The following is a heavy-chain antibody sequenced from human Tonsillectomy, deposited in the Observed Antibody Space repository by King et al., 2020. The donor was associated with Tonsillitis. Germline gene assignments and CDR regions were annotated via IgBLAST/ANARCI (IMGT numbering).Heavy chain of an antibody. D-gene: IGHD6-19*01. CDR3: AKLPHSSGWSSPFDY. V-gene: IGHV3-23*04. Sequence: VQLVESGGGLVQPGGSLRLSCAASGFTFSSYAMGWVRQAPGKGLEWVSTIIGSSYSTYYPDSVKGRFTISRDNSNHTLYLKMHSLRPEDTALYYCAKLPHSSGWSSPFDYWGQGTLVTVSS. CDR2: IIGSSYST. J-gene: IGHJ4*02. CDR1: GFTFSSYA.